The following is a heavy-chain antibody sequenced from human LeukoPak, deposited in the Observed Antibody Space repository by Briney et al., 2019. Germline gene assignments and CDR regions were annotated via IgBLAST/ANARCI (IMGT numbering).Heavy chain of an antibody. V-gene: IGHV1-58*02. D-gene: IGHD3-3*01. Sequence: SVKVSCKASGFTFTSSAMQWVRQARGQRLEWIGWIVVGSGNTNYAQKFQGRVTITADESTSTAYMELSSLRSEDTAVCYCARDTRFLEWTPSWFDPWGQGTLVTVSS. CDR3: ARDTRFLEWTPSWFDP. CDR1: GFTFTSSA. CDR2: IVVGSGNT. J-gene: IGHJ5*02.